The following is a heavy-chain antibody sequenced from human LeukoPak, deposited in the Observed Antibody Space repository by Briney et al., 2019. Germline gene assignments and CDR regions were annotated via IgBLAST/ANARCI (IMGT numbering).Heavy chain of an antibody. D-gene: IGHD6-13*01. CDR3: AKTGYSSSSN. CDR1: GGSVSSSSYY. J-gene: IGHJ4*02. Sequence: SETLSLTCTVSGGSVSSSSYYWGWIRQPPGKGLEWVGSVYYSGSTYYNPPLKSRVTISLDTSKNQFSLKLSSVTAADTAVYYCAKTGYSSSSNWGQGTLVTVSS. CDR2: VYYSGST. V-gene: IGHV4-39*07.